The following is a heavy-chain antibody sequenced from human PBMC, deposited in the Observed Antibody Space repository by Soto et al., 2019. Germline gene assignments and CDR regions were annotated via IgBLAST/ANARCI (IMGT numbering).Heavy chain of an antibody. CDR1: GGSINSGDXX. CDR3: ARDYXXXXXGAMDV. Sequence: PSETLSLTXTVSGGSINSGDXXXSWIRQSPGKGLEWIGAIYYSGSTXXXPSLKSRIRISVDTSKNXFSLKVNSVTAADTXVYYCARDYXXXXXGAMDVWXXGTTVTVSS. J-gene: IGHJ6*01. V-gene: IGHV4-30-4*01. CDR2: IYYSGST.